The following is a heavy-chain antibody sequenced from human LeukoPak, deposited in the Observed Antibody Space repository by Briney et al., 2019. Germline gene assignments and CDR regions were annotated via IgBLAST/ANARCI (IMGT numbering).Heavy chain of an antibody. CDR2: ISYDGSNK. Sequence: GGSLRLSCAASGFTFSSYAMHWVRQAPGKGLEWVAVISYDGSNKYYADTVKGRFTISRDNSKNTLYLQVNSLRAEDTAVYYCASMTVCWGQGTLVTVSS. CDR3: ASMTVC. D-gene: IGHD3-22*01. V-gene: IGHV3-30-3*01. J-gene: IGHJ4*02. CDR1: GFTFSSYA.